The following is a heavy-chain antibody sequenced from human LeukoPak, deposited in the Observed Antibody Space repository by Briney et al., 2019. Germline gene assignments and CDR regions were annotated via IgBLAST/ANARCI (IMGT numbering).Heavy chain of an antibody. J-gene: IGHJ4*02. CDR3: ARGVYYYDSSGSPDY. Sequence: SETLSLTCTVSGGSISSFHWSWIRQPPGKGLEHIGNIYYSGSTYYNPSLKSRVTISVDTSKNQFSLKLSSVTAADTAVYYCARGVYYYDSSGSPDYWGQGTLVTVSS. CDR2: IYYSGST. D-gene: IGHD3-22*01. CDR1: GGSISSFH. V-gene: IGHV4-59*12.